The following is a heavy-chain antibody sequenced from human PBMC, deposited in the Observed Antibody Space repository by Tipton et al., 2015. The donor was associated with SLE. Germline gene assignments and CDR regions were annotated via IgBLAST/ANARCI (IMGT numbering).Heavy chain of an antibody. Sequence: SLRLSCAASGFTFSNYWMNWVRQAPGKGLEWVANIKQDGSERYYADSVEGRFAISRDNAKNSLYLQMNSLRAEDTAVYYCARQGTGFGSGRDDYWGQGILVTVSS. D-gene: IGHD1-14*01. CDR1: GFTFSNYW. J-gene: IGHJ4*02. CDR3: ARQGTGFGSGRDDY. CDR2: IKQDGSER. V-gene: IGHV3-7*01.